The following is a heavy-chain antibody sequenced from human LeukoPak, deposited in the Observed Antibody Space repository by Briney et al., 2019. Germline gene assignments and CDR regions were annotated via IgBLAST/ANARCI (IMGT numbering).Heavy chain of an antibody. Sequence: GGSLRLSCVASGFYLEDYSVNWFRQAPGKGLEWLSYISRSSANIAYADSVRGRVTVSRDNGRNTFYLEINSLRVEDTALYFCARGINWSFDQWGQGALVTVSA. CDR3: ARGINWSFDQ. CDR1: GFYLEDYS. D-gene: IGHD1-1*01. CDR2: ISRSSANI. J-gene: IGHJ4*02. V-gene: IGHV3-48*04.